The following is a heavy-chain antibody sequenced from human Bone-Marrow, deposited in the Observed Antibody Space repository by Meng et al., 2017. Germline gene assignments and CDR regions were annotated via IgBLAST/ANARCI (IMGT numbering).Heavy chain of an antibody. CDR2: ISAYNGKT. CDR3: ARGAWVRGVSHNDY. CDR1: GYTFTSNG. D-gene: IGHD3-10*01. Sequence: VQLEQYGAEAKKPGAAVKVYCKASGYTFTSNGISGVRQAPGQGLEWMGWISAYNGKTNYDQKLQGRVTMTTDTSTSTAYMELRSLRSDDTAVYYCARGAWVRGVSHNDYWGQGTLVTVSS. V-gene: IGHV1-18*01. J-gene: IGHJ4*02.